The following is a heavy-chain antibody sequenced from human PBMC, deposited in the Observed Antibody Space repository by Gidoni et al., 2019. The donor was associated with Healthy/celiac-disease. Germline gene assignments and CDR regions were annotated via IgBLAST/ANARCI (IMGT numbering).Heavy chain of an antibody. Sequence: QVQLVESGGGVVQPGRSLRLSCAASGLPFGSYGMHWVRQAPGKGVEWVAVISYDGSNKYYADSVKGRFTISRDNSKNTLYLQMNSLRAEDTAVYYCAKDSSSWGISWFDPWGQGTLVTVSS. V-gene: IGHV3-30*18. CDR1: GLPFGSYG. J-gene: IGHJ5*02. CDR2: ISYDGSNK. D-gene: IGHD6-13*01. CDR3: AKDSSSWGISWFDP.